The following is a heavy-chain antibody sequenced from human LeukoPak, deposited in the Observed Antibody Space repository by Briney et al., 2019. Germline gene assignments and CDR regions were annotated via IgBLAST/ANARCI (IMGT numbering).Heavy chain of an antibody. J-gene: IGHJ5*02. CDR2: IYHSGST. CDR3: VRSLRFFDWLPPPDWFDP. D-gene: IGHD3-9*01. V-gene: IGHV4-38-2*02. Sequence: SETLSLTCTVSGYSISSGYYWGWIRQPPGKGLEWIGSIYHSGSTYYNPSLKSRITISVDTSKNQFSLNLRSVTAADTAIYYCVRSLRFFDWLPPPDWFDPWGQGTLVTVSS. CDR1: GYSISSGYY.